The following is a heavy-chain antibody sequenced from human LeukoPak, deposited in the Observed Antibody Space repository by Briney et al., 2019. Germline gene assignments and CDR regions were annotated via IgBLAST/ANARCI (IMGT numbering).Heavy chain of an antibody. V-gene: IGHV3-7*01. CDR1: GFTFSTSW. CDR2: IKEDGSEK. J-gene: IGHJ4*02. Sequence: PGGSLRLSCAASGFTFSTSWMIWVRRAPGKGLEWVANIKEDGSEKYYVDSVKGRFTISRDNAKNSLYLQINSLRAEDTAVYYCASGYYSGWYIPYYWGQGTLVTVSS. CDR3: ASGYYSGWYIPYY. D-gene: IGHD6-19*01.